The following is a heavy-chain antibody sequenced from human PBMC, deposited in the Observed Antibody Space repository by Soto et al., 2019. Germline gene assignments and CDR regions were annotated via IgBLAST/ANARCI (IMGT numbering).Heavy chain of an antibody. D-gene: IGHD6-13*01. J-gene: IGHJ4*02. CDR3: ARSGAAAGYFDY. Sequence: QVQLVQSGAEVKKPGSSMKVSCKASGGTFSSYAISWVRQAPGQGLEWMGGIIPIFGTANYAQKFQGRVTITANESTRTAYMELSSLRSEDTAVYYCARSGAAAGYFDYWGQGTLLTVSS. CDR2: IIPIFGTA. CDR1: GGTFSSYA. V-gene: IGHV1-69*12.